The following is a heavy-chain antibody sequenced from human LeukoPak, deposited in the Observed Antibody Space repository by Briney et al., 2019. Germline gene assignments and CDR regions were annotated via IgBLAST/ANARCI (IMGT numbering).Heavy chain of an antibody. J-gene: IGHJ4*02. V-gene: IGHV3-7*03. D-gene: IGHD6-19*01. CDR1: GFTFSRYW. Sequence: GGSLRLSCAASGFTFSRYWMSWVRQAPGKGLEWVANIKQDGSEKYYVDSVKGRFTISRDNAKNSLFLQMNNLRAEYTAVYYCATHSGWRFDYWGQGTLVTVSS. CDR2: IKQDGSEK. CDR3: ATHSGWRFDY.